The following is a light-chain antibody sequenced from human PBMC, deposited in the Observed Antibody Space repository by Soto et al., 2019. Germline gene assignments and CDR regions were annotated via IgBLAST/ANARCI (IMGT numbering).Light chain of an antibody. CDR2: EVT. CDR1: SSDVGAYNY. Sequence: QSALTQPASVSGSPGQSITISCTGTSSDVGAYNYVSWYQHHPGKVPKLLIYEVTNRPSGVSDRFSGSKSGNTASLTISGLQADDEADYYCCSYTSSSIRVFGGGTKLTVL. V-gene: IGLV2-14*01. CDR3: CSYTSSSIRV. J-gene: IGLJ3*02.